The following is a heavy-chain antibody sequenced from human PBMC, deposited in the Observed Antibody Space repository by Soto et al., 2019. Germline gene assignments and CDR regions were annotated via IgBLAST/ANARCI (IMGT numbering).Heavy chain of an antibody. J-gene: IGHJ6*02. D-gene: IGHD3-10*01. CDR1: GYTFTGYY. Sequence: GSSVKVSCKASGYTFTGYYMHWLRQAPGQGLEWMGWINPNSGGTNYAQKFQGRVTMTRDTSISTAYMELSRLRSDDTAVYYCASGITMFRGVNSFPYYGMDVWGQGTTVTVSS. CDR2: INPNSGGT. V-gene: IGHV1-2*02. CDR3: ASGITMFRGVNSFPYYGMDV.